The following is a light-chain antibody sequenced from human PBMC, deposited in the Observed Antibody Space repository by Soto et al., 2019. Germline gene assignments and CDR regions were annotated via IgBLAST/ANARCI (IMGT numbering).Light chain of an antibody. CDR1: QSFRGL. CDR3: QQHSNWPLT. CDR2: DAY. J-gene: IGKJ4*01. V-gene: IGKV3-11*01. Sequence: EVVLTQSPVTLSLSPGERATLSCRASQSFRGLLAWYQQKPGQAPRLLIYDAYNRATGIPPRFSGSGSGTDFTLTISSLEPEDFAVYYCQQHSNWPLTFGGGTKVDI.